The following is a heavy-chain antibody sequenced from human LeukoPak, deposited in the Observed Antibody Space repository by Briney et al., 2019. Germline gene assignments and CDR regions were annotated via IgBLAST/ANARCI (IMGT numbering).Heavy chain of an antibody. CDR1: GGSISSYY. CDR2: IYYSGSS. J-gene: IGHJ5*02. CDR3: ARRLRQNLFDP. D-gene: IGHD4-17*01. Sequence: PSETLSLTCTVSGGSISSYYWSWIRLPPGKGLEWIGHIYYSGSSNYNPSLKSRVTMSVDTSKNQFSLKLTSVTAADTAVYYCARRLRQNLFDPWGQGTLVTVSS. V-gene: IGHV4-59*08.